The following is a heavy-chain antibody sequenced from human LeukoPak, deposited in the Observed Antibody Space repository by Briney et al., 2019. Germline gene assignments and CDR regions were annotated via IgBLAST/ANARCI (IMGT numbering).Heavy chain of an antibody. Sequence: SETLSLTCAVSGGSINSHYWGWLRQPPGKGLQWIGDIYYTGKINYNPSLKSRVTITLDTSKDHLSLNLTSVLAADTAIYYCVRRDTGWNYFDYWGQGILVTVSS. V-gene: IGHV4-59*08. J-gene: IGHJ4*02. CDR3: VRRDTGWNYFDY. CDR2: IYYTGKI. D-gene: IGHD6-19*01. CDR1: GGSINSHY.